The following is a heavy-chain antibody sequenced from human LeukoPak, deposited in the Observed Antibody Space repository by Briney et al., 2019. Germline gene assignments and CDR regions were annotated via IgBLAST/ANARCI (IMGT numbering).Heavy chain of an antibody. CDR1: GGTFSSYA. J-gene: IGHJ4*02. CDR3: ARGTLGSYSGYDL. V-gene: IGHV1-69*05. CDR2: IIPIFGTA. Sequence: SVKVSCKASGGTFSSYAISWVRQAPGQGLEWMGGIIPIFGTANYAQKFQGRVTTTTDESTSTAYMELSSLRSEDTAVYYCARGTLGSYSGYDLWGQGTLVTVSS. D-gene: IGHD5-12*01.